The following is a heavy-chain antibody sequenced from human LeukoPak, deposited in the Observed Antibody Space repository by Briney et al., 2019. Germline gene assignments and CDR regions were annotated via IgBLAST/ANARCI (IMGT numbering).Heavy chain of an antibody. J-gene: IGHJ5*02. CDR2: VYRTGNT. CDR3: ARDKDLPPPPGIGAGPRLTWFDP. Sequence: SDTLSLTCTVSGDSISSGFFWGRIRQSPDKGLEWIGSVYRTGNTYYEASLKSRVTISVDTSRNQFSLELRSVTAADTAIYYCARDKDLPPPPGIGAGPRLTWFDPWGQGTRVTVSS. V-gene: IGHV4-38-2*02. D-gene: IGHD6-13*01. CDR1: GDSISSGFF.